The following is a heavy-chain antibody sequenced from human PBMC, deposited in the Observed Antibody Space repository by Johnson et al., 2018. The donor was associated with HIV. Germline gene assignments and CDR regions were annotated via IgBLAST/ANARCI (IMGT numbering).Heavy chain of an antibody. CDR3: AKDMGGVGVMLDNAFDI. CDR2: IKQDGSEK. J-gene: IGHJ3*02. V-gene: IGHV3-7*03. Sequence: MLLVESGGGLVQPGGSLRLSCAASGFTFSSYWMSWVRQAPGKGLEWVANIKQDGSEKYYADSVKGRFTISRDNAKNSLYLQMNSLRAEDTALYYCAKDMGGVGVMLDNAFDIWGQGTMVTVSS. D-gene: IGHD3-16*01. CDR1: GFTFSSYW.